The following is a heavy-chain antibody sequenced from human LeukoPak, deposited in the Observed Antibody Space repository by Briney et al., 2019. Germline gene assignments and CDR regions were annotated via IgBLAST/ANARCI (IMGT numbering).Heavy chain of an antibody. CDR1: GGTFSSYA. D-gene: IGHD3-22*01. Sequence: ASVKVSCEASGGTFSSYAISWVRQAPGQGLEWMGGIIPIFGTANYAQKFQGRVTITADESTSTAYMELSSLRSEDTAVYYCARGRRMIVVVINQHDAFDIWGQGTMVTVSS. CDR2: IIPIFGTA. V-gene: IGHV1-69*13. J-gene: IGHJ3*02. CDR3: ARGRRMIVVVINQHDAFDI.